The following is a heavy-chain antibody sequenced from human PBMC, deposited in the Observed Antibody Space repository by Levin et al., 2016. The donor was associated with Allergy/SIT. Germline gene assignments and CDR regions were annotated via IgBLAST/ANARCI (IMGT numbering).Heavy chain of an antibody. D-gene: IGHD2-2*01. CDR2: ISSSSTYT. J-gene: IGHJ6*02. Sequence: GESLKISCAASGFSFSDYYITWIRQAPGKGLEWVSYISSSSTYTNYADSVKGRFTISRDNAKNSLYLQLNSLRAEDTAVYYCASRDVGYCSSTSCSKTFYYYGMDVWGQGTTVTVSS. CDR3: ASRDVGYCSSTSCSKTFYYYGMDV. CDR1: GFSFSDYY. V-gene: IGHV3-11*03.